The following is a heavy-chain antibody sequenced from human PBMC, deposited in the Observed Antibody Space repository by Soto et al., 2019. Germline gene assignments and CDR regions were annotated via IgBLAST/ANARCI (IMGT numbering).Heavy chain of an antibody. CDR1: TYTFTNYV. J-gene: IGHJ6*02. CDR3: AGGGGWVDG. D-gene: IGHD6-19*01. Sequence: QVQLVQSGAEVKKPGASVKVSCKASTYTFTNYVISWVRQAPGQGLEWMGWISVYNGNTNYAQNLQGRVTTTTHTSKSTAYMELRSVRPDDRVLYYAAGGGGWVDGWGQVTPVTVSS. V-gene: IGHV1-18*01. CDR2: ISVYNGNT.